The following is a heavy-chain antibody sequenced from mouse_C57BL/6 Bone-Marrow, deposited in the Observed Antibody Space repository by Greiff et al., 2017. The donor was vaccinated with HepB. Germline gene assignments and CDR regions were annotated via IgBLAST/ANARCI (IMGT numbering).Heavy chain of an antibody. CDR2: INYDGSST. J-gene: IGHJ1*03. CDR1: GFTFSDYY. D-gene: IGHD1-1*01. Sequence: EVQLQQSEGGLVQPGSSMKLSCTASGFTFSDYYMAWVRQVPEKGLEWVANINYDGSSTYYLDSLKSRFIISRDNAKNILYLQMSSLKSEDTATYYCARGLLRWYFDVWGTGTTVTVSS. V-gene: IGHV5-16*01. CDR3: ARGLLRWYFDV.